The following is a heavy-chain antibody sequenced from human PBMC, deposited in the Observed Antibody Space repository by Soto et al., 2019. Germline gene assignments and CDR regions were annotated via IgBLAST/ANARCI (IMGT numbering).Heavy chain of an antibody. V-gene: IGHV3-73*01. CDR3: ARDNGGQSGNHVFDY. J-gene: IGHJ4*02. Sequence: GGSLRLSCAASGFTFSDSALHWVRQASGKGLGWVGRIRTKVNDHATIYTASVRGRFTISRDDSKNTAFLQMDSLKTEDTAIYYCARDNGGQSGNHVFDYWGQGTLVT. D-gene: IGHD7-27*01. CDR2: IRTKVNDHAT. CDR1: GFTFSDSA.